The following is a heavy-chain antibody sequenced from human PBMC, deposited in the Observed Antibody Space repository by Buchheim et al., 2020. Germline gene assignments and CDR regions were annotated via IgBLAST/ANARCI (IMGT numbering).Heavy chain of an antibody. CDR2: ISSSGGTK. V-gene: IGHV3-11*01. CDR1: GFTFSDYY. Sequence: QVQLVESGGGLVKPGESLRLSCAASGFTFSDYYMSWIRQAPGKGLEWVSHISSSGGTKFYRDSVKGRFTISRDNAKNSLYLQMTSLRVEDAAVYYCARDLVGAMNFDYWGQGTL. CDR3: ARDLVGAMNFDY. J-gene: IGHJ4*02. D-gene: IGHD1-26*01.